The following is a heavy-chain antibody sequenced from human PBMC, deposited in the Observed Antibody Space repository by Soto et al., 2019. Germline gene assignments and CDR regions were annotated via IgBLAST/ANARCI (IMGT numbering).Heavy chain of an antibody. D-gene: IGHD1-26*01. CDR3: ARGWSYYDPEYFQH. CDR1: GGTFSSYA. V-gene: IGHV1-69*13. Sequence: SVKVSCKASGGTFSSYAISWVRQAPGQGLEWMGGIIPIFGTANYAQKFQGRVTITADESTSTAYMELSSLRSEDTAVYYCARGWSYYDPEYFQHCGQGTLVTVSS. J-gene: IGHJ1*01. CDR2: IIPIFGTA.